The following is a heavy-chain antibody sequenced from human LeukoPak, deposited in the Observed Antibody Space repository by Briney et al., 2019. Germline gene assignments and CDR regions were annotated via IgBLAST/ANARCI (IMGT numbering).Heavy chain of an antibody. Sequence: PGGSLRLSCAASGFTFSAYATHWVRQAPGRGLEWVAVISYDGSDKYYADSLKGRFTISRDNSKNTLYLQMNSLRAEDTTVYYCARDVHSYSGSQVYYYYYYGMDVWGQGTTVTVSS. V-gene: IGHV3-30*04. J-gene: IGHJ6*02. CDR3: ARDVHSYSGSQVYYYYYYGMDV. CDR1: GFTFSAYA. D-gene: IGHD1-26*01. CDR2: ISYDGSDK.